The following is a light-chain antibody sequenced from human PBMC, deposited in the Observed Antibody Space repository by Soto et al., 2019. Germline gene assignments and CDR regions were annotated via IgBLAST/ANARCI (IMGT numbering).Light chain of an antibody. CDR3: QQYIAYPVT. J-gene: IGKJ3*01. V-gene: IGKV1-13*02. Sequence: AIQLTQSPSSLSASVGERLSISCRASQGLGTSLAWYQQKPGTAPKLLIYDASTLESGVPSRFSGSGSGADSTLTISSLQPEDFAAYYFQQYIAYPVTFGPGTKVNIK. CDR1: QGLGTS. CDR2: DAS.